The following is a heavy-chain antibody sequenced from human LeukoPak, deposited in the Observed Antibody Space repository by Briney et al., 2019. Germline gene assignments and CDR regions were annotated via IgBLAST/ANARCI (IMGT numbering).Heavy chain of an antibody. D-gene: IGHD2/OR15-2a*01. CDR1: GFSLSTSGMR. CDR2: IDWDDDK. J-gene: IGHJ4*02. Sequence: KESGPALVKPTQTLTLTCTFSGFSLSTSGMRVSWIRQPPGKALEWLARIDWDDDKFYSTSLKTRLTISKDTSKNQVVLTTTNMDPVDTATYYCARDSINFSGYFDYWGQGTLVTVSS. V-gene: IGHV2-70*04. CDR3: ARDSINFSGYFDY.